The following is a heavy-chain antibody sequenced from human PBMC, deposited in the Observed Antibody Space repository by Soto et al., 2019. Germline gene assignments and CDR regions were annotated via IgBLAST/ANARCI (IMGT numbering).Heavy chain of an antibody. Sequence: PGGSLRLSCAASGFTFSDSALHWVRQASGKGLEWVGRVRSKAKTNATAYATSVKGRFTVSRDDSKNTAYLQMNSLKTEDTAVYYCNSSSLGADFDIWGQGTMVTVSS. CDR2: VRSKAKTNAT. J-gene: IGHJ3*02. CDR3: NSSSLGADFDI. D-gene: IGHD6-19*01. CDR1: GFTFSDSA. V-gene: IGHV3-73*01.